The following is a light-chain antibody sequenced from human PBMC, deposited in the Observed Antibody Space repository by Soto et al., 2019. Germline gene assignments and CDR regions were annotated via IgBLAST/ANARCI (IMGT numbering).Light chain of an antibody. CDR2: RDY. Sequence: QSVLTQPPSASGSPGQRVTISCSGSGSDIGSNPVHWYQQFPGTAPRLLIYRDYQRPSGVPDRFSGSKSGSTASLTVSGLQTEDEADYYCNSYVAGSNVFGTGTKVTVL. V-gene: IGLV1-44*01. J-gene: IGLJ1*01. CDR3: NSYVAGSNV. CDR1: GSDIGSNP.